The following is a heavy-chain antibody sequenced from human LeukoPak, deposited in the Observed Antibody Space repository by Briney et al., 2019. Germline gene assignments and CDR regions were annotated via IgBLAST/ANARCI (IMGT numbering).Heavy chain of an antibody. Sequence: GGSLRLSCVASGFTFSSYWMTWVRQAPGKGLEWVANMKRDGSEKYYMDSVKGRFTISRDNARNSLYLQMNSLRAEDTAVYYCARPPHIAAAGQDWGQGTLVTVSS. CDR2: MKRDGSEK. CDR3: ARPPHIAAAGQD. CDR1: GFTFSSYW. J-gene: IGHJ4*02. V-gene: IGHV3-7*01. D-gene: IGHD6-13*01.